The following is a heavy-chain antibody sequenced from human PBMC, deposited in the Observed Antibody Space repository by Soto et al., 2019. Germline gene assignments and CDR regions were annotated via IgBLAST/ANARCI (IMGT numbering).Heavy chain of an antibody. CDR3: ARDRAVTGNDNWFDP. V-gene: IGHV4-4*07. CDR2: IYASGST. J-gene: IGHJ5*02. Sequence: PXGTLSLTCTVSGGSISSYYWSWIRQPSGKGLEWIGRIYASGSTNYNPSLNSRVTMSVDTSRNQFSLKLSSVTAADTAVYYCARDRAVTGNDNWFDPWGQGTLVTVSS. CDR1: GGSISSYY. D-gene: IGHD1-20*01.